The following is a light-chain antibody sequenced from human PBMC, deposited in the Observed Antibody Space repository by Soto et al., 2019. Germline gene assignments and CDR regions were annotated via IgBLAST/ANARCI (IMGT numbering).Light chain of an antibody. CDR3: QQSYRTPRT. CDR2: AAS. Sequence: DIQMTQSPSSLSASVGDRVTITCRASQTIHNYLTWYQQKLGKAPNLLIYAASSLQSGVPSRFSGSRSGTDFTLTISSLQSEDFASYYCQQSYRTPRTFGQGTKVEI. CDR1: QTIHNY. J-gene: IGKJ1*01. V-gene: IGKV1-39*01.